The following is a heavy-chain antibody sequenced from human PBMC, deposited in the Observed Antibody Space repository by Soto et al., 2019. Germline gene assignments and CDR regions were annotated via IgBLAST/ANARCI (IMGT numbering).Heavy chain of an antibody. CDR3: ASSYSSSSCWFGP. V-gene: IGHV1-69*05. CDR2: IIPIFGTA. Sequence: QVQLVQSGAEVKKPGSSVKVSCKASGGTFSSYAISWVRQAPGQGLEWMGGIIPIFGTANYAQKFQGRATXTXSXXPSTASTEQTSLGSEGTAVDYCASSYSSSSCWFGPWGQGAMVPGFS. J-gene: IGHJ5*02. CDR1: GGTFSSYA. D-gene: IGHD6-6*01.